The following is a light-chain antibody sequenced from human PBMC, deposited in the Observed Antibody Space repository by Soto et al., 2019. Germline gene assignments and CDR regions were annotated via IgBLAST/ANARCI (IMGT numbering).Light chain of an antibody. CDR3: QQSYNTPRT. V-gene: IGKV1-39*01. Sequence: DIQMTQNPSSLSASVGDRVTITCRASQSISSFLNWYQQKPGKATKLLIYAASSLQSGVPSRFSGSGSGTDFALTIRGLQPEDFATYYCQQSYNTPRTFGQGTKVDI. CDR1: QSISSF. J-gene: IGKJ1*01. CDR2: AAS.